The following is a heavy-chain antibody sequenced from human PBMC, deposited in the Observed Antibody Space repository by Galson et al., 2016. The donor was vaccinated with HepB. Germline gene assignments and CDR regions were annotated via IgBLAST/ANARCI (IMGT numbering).Heavy chain of an antibody. Sequence: SLRLSCAASGFVFSNYGMHWVRQAPGKGLEWVAGLSYNGLNQHYPDSLMGRFTVSRENSKSIMYPQMDSLRPDDTAVYYCTKQVAEGGLGDTWGQGTVVTVSS. J-gene: IGHJ5*02. V-gene: IGHV3-30*18. CDR2: LSYNGLNQ. CDR1: GFVFSNYG. D-gene: IGHD2-15*01. CDR3: TKQVAEGGLGDT.